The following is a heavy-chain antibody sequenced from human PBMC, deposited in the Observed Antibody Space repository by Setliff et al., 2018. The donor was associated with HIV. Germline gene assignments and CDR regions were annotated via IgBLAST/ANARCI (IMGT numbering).Heavy chain of an antibody. J-gene: IGHJ4*02. V-gene: IGHV4-61*08. D-gene: IGHD2-15*01. CDR1: GGSISNSDFY. Sequence: PSETLSLTCTVSGGSISNSDFYWNWIRLTPGKGLEWIGSISYSGSTNYNPSLKSRVTISVDTSRNEFSLKLSSVTAADTAVYYCATDPTSYCTGGNCHSGRFASWGQGTLVTVSS. CDR2: ISYSGST. CDR3: ATDPTSYCTGGNCHSGRFAS.